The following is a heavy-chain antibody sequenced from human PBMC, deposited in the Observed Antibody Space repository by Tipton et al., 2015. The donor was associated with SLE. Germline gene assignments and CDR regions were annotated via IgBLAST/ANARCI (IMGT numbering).Heavy chain of an antibody. Sequence: TLSLTCTVSGGSISSYSWSWIRQPPTKGLEGIGDIYYSGSTNYNPSLKSRVTMSVDPSKNQFSLKLSSVTAADTAVYYCARGVATLDYWGQGALVTVSS. CDR2: IYYSGST. CDR3: ARGVATLDY. V-gene: IGHV4-59*08. J-gene: IGHJ4*02. CDR1: GGSISSYS. D-gene: IGHD5-12*01.